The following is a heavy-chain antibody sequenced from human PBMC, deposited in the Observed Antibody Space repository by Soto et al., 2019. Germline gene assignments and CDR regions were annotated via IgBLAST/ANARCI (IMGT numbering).Heavy chain of an antibody. D-gene: IGHD2-2*01. CDR1: GGSISSIDYF. V-gene: IGHV4-30-4*01. Sequence: QVQLQESGPGLVKPSQTLSLTCSVSGGSISSIDYFWSWIRQPPGKGLEWIRFIYHTGTTYYNPSLRSRVTISIDTSKSQFSMKLNSVTAADTAVYYCARVMAAMQNWLDPWGQGTLVTVSP. CDR3: ARVMAAMQNWLDP. CDR2: IYHTGTT. J-gene: IGHJ5*02.